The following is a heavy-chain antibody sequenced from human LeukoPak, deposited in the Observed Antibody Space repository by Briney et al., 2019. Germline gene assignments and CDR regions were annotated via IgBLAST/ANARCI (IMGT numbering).Heavy chain of an antibody. CDR2: FDPEDGET. Sequence: ASVKVSCKVSGYLITKLPMHWVRQAPGKGLEYMGGFDPEDGETIYAEKFQDRVTMTEDTSTNTAFMELTSLRSDDTAVYYCATSYYYGSGSSSWGQGTLVTVSS. CDR1: GYLITKLP. V-gene: IGHV1-24*01. J-gene: IGHJ5*02. CDR3: ATSYYYGSGSSS. D-gene: IGHD3-10*01.